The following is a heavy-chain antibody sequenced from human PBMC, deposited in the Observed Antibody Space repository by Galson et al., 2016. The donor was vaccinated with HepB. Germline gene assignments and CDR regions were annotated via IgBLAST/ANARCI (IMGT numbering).Heavy chain of an antibody. D-gene: IGHD2-21*01. V-gene: IGHV3-9*01. CDR2: INWNSNYR. CDR3: TKDISDSGVSYYGMDV. J-gene: IGHJ6*02. Sequence: SLRLSCATSGFTFDNFALHWVRQAPGKGLEWVSGINWNSNYRAYADSVKGRFTISRDNAKNSLYLQMNSLRPEDTALYYCTKDISDSGVSYYGMDVWGQGTTVIVS. CDR1: GFTFDNFA.